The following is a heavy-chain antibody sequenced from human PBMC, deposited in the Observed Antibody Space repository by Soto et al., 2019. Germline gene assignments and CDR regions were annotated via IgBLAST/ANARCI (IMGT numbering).Heavy chain of an antibody. CDR2: INAGNGNT. J-gene: IGHJ6*02. D-gene: IGHD2-2*01. Sequence: GASVKVSCKASGYPFTSYGIGWVRQAPGQGLEWMGWINAGNGNTKYSQKFQGRVTITRDTSASTAYMELSSLRSEDTAVYYCARDPNDIVLVPAAIADGMDVWGQGTTVTVSS. CDR3: ARDPNDIVLVPAAIADGMDV. CDR1: GYPFTSYG. V-gene: IGHV1-3*01.